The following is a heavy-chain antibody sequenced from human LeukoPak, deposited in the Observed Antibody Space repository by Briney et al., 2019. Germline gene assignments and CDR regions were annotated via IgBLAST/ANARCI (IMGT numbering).Heavy chain of an antibody. V-gene: IGHV3-7*01. D-gene: IGHD3/OR15-3a*01. CDR3: ARAGGTGTADY. J-gene: IGHJ4*02. CDR2: INQDGSET. CDR1: GFTFGIYW. Sequence: GGSLRPSCAASGFTFGIYWMSWVRQAPGKGLEWVANINQDGSETYYVDSVEGRFTISRDNAKNSLYLQMDSLRAADTAVYYCARAGGTGTADYWGQGTLVTVSS.